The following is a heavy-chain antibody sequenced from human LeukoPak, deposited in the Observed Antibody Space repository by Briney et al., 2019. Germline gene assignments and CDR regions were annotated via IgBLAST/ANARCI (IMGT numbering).Heavy chain of an antibody. V-gene: IGHV4-59*08. CDR1: GGSISSYY. Sequence: SETLSLTCTVSGGSISSYYWSWIRQPPGKGLEWIGYIYYSGSTNYNPSLKSRVTISVDTSKNQFSLKLSSVTAADTAVYYCASRMKMGSIDYWGQGTLVTVSS. CDR2: IYYSGST. J-gene: IGHJ4*02. D-gene: IGHD5-24*01. CDR3: ASRMKMGSIDY.